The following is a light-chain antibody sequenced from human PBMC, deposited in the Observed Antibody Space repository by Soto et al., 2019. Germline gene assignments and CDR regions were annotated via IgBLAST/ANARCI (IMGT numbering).Light chain of an antibody. CDR1: KSVSNY. V-gene: IGKV3D-11*02. J-gene: IGKJ5*01. Sequence: EVVLTQSPGTLSLSPGERATLACRASKSVSNYLAWYQQKSGQAPRLLIYQTSIRAAGIPARFSASGTGTDFTLTISSLEPEDFAVYYCQQRSNWRITFGQGTRWRL. CDR3: QQRSNWRIT. CDR2: QTS.